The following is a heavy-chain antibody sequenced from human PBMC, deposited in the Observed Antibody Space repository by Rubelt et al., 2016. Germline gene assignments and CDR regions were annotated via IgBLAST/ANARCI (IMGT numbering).Heavy chain of an antibody. D-gene: IGHD1-26*01. V-gene: IGHV1-18*01. J-gene: IGHJ4*02. CDR2: INAGNGNT. CDR1: GYTFTSYG. Sequence: QVQLVQSGAEVKKPGASVKVSCKASGYTFTSYGISWVRQAPGQGLEWMGWINAGNGNTKYSQKVQGRVPITRDTSASTAYMELSSLRSEDTAVYYCARDIYSGSYYGYWGQGTLVTVSS. CDR3: ARDIYSGSYYGY.